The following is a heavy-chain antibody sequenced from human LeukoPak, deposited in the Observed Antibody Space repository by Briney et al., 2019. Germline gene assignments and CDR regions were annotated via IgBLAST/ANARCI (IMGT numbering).Heavy chain of an antibody. Sequence: SETLSLNCTVSGGSIRSDFHYWDWIRQPPGKGLEWIGYISDSGRPNYNPSLESRVTMSVDTSKTQFSLQLISVTAADAAAYYCARVGNFYDSSGLYYWYFDLWGRGTLVTVSS. CDR2: ISDSGRP. D-gene: IGHD3-22*01. V-gene: IGHV4-61*01. CDR3: ARVGNFYDSSGLYYWYFDL. CDR1: GGSIRSDFHY. J-gene: IGHJ2*01.